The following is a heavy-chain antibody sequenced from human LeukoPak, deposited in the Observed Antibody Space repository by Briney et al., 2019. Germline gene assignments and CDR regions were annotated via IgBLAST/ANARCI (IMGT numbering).Heavy chain of an antibody. CDR2: ISAYNGDT. CDR1: GYTFTSYG. Sequence: ASVKVSCKASGYTFTSYGISWVRQAPGQGLEWMGWISAYNGDTKYAQKLQGRVTMTRDTSTSTAYMELRSLRSADTAVYYCARGRVAVAPIDYWGQGTLVTVSS. J-gene: IGHJ4*02. V-gene: IGHV1-18*01. CDR3: ARGRVAVAPIDY. D-gene: IGHD6-19*01.